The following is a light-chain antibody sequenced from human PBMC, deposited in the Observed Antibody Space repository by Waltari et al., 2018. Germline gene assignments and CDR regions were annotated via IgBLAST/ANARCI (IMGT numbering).Light chain of an antibody. CDR1: SGHTSFA. J-gene: IGLJ3*02. V-gene: IGLV4-69*01. CDR2: VKSDGSH. CDR3: QTWGTDIVV. Sequence: QLVLTQSPSASASLGASVKFTCSLSSGHTSFAIACHSQQPGKGPRYLMTVKSDGSHKKGDGIPDRFSGSSSGAERYLTVSSLQSEDEADYYCQTWGTDIVVFGGGTKLTVL.